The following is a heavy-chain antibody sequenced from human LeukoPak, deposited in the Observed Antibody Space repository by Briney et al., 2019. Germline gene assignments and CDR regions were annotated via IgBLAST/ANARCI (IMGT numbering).Heavy chain of an antibody. D-gene: IGHD2-2*02. Sequence: GRSLRLSCAASGFTFSSYAMHWVRQAPGKGLEWVAVISYDGSNKYYADSVKGRFTISRDNSKNTLYLQMNSLRAEDTAVYYCARGRGYCSSTSCYTGGYWGQGTLVTVSS. J-gene: IGHJ4*02. V-gene: IGHV3-30-3*01. CDR1: GFTFSSYA. CDR2: ISYDGSNK. CDR3: ARGRGYCSSTSCYTGGY.